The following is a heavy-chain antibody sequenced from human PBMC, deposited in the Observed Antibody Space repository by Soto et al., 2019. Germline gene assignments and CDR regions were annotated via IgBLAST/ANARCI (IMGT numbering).Heavy chain of an antibody. D-gene: IGHD3-22*01. CDR1: GYTFTSYG. J-gene: IGHJ4*02. V-gene: IGHV1-18*04. CDR2: ISAYNGNT. CDR3: AKGQSSGAFRFFFDY. Sequence: ASVKVSCKASGYTFTSYGISWVRQAPGQGLEWMGWISAYNGNTNYAQKLQGRVTMTTDTSTSTAYMELRSLRSDDTAVYYCAKGQSSGAFRFFFDYWGQGTLVTVSS.